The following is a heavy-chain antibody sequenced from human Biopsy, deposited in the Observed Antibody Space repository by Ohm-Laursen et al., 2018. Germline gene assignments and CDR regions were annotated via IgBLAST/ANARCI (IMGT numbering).Heavy chain of an antibody. CDR1: GVSINGGRYY. CDR2: IFYRGST. D-gene: IGHD3-22*01. Sequence: SDTLSLTCTVSGVSINGGRYYWNWIRQPPGKGLEWIGSIFYRGSTHYKPSLKSRVNISVDTSKNQFSLKLISVTAADTAVYYCARDYDTSGYYYVSWGQGTLVTVSS. CDR3: ARDYDTSGYYYVS. V-gene: IGHV4-39*01. J-gene: IGHJ5*02.